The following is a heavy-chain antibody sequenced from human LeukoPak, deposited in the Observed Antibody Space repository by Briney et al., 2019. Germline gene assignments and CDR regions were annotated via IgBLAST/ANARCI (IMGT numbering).Heavy chain of an antibody. CDR1: GGTFSSYA. Sequence: ASVKVSCKASGGTFSSYAISWVRQAPGQGLEWMGGIIPIFGTANYAQKFQGRVTITADESTSTAYMELSSLRSEDTAVYYCARDSDGSSDDFGFDYWGQGTLVTVSS. CDR3: ARDSDGSSDDFGFDY. V-gene: IGHV1-69*13. D-gene: IGHD6-13*01. CDR2: IIPIFGTA. J-gene: IGHJ4*02.